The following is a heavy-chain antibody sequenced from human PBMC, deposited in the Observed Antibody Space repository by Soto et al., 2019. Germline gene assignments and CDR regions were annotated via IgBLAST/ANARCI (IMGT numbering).Heavy chain of an antibody. CDR1: GFTFSSYS. V-gene: IGHV3-21*01. J-gene: IGHJ6*02. Sequence: GGSLRLSCAASGFTFSSYSMNWVRQAPGKGLEWVSSISSSSSYIYYADSVKGRFTISRDNAKNSLYLQMNSLRAEDTAVYYCARSPQAAAGTAYYYGMDVWGQGTTVTVSS. D-gene: IGHD6-13*01. CDR3: ARSPQAAAGTAYYYGMDV. CDR2: ISSSSSYI.